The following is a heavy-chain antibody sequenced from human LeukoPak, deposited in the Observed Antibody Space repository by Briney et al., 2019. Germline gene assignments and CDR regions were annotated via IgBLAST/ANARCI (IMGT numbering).Heavy chain of an antibody. CDR2: IHHDGRI. Sequence: SETLSLTCDVSGGSIDSTSWWNWVRQPPGKGLEWIGEIHHDGRINYNPSLKSRVTLSVDKSKNQFSLRLNSVTAADTAMYYCARSHDHLWGNYPDYWGQGTLVTVSS. J-gene: IGHJ4*02. D-gene: IGHD3-16*02. CDR1: GGSIDSTSW. V-gene: IGHV4/OR15-8*01. CDR3: ARSHDHLWGNYPDY.